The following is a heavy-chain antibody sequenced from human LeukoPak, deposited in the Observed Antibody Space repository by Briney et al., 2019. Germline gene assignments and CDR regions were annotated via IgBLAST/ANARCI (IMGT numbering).Heavy chain of an antibody. CDR1: GFTFSSYA. D-gene: IGHD3-10*01. CDR3: ARPLMYYYGSETYFWFDP. V-gene: IGHV3-23*01. CDR2: ISGSGGST. Sequence: GGSLRLSCAASGFTFSSYAMTWVRQAPGKGLEWVSGISGSGGSTYYADSVKGRFTISRDNSKNTLYLQMNSLRAEDTAVYYCARPLMYYYGSETYFWFDPWGQGTLVTVSS. J-gene: IGHJ5*02.